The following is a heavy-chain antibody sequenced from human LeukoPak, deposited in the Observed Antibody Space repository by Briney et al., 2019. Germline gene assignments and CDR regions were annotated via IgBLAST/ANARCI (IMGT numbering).Heavy chain of an antibody. D-gene: IGHD6-19*01. CDR3: AKDRYSSGWAPFDY. CDR1: GFTFSSYA. J-gene: IGHJ4*02. Sequence: GGSLRLSCAASGFTFSSYAMHWVRQAPGKGLEWVTFIRYDGSNKYYADSVKGRFTISRDNSKNTLYLQMNSLRAEDTAVYYCAKDRYSSGWAPFDYWGQGTLVTVSS. V-gene: IGHV3-30*02. CDR2: IRYDGSNK.